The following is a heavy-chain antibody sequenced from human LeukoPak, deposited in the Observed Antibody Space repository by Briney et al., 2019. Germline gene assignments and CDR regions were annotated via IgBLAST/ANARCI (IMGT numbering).Heavy chain of an antibody. D-gene: IGHD2-15*01. J-gene: IGHJ4*02. Sequence: SGPTLVNPTQTLTLTCTFSGFSPKTDSGEVRMGWVRQPPGKTLEWLALVTWDDDNRYNPSLRSRLTITKDTSRSQVVLTMSNMDPVDTATYFCTRGSLEGGFDFWGQGALVTVSS. CDR2: VTWDDDN. V-gene: IGHV2-5*02. CDR1: GFSPKTDSGEVR. CDR3: TRGSLEGGFDF.